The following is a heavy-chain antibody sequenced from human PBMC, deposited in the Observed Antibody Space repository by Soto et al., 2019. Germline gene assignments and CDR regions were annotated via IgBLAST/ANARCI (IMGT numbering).Heavy chain of an antibody. D-gene: IGHD3-3*01. V-gene: IGHV3-23*04. CDR1: GFTFSSYA. J-gene: IGHJ4*02. CDR3: AKGPIFGVENIYDY. CDR2: MSGAGRSS. Sequence: DVQLVESGGDLVQPGGSLRLSCAASGFTFSSYAMSWVRQAPGKGLEWVSSMSGAGRSSYDADSVKGRFTISRDNSKNTLYLQMNNLRAEDTALYYCAKGPIFGVENIYDYWGQGPLVTVSS.